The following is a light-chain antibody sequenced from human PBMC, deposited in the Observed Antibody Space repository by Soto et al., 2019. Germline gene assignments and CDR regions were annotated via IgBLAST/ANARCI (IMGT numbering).Light chain of an antibody. CDR3: TSSLSNSVVL. V-gene: IGLV2-14*03. Sequence: QSALTQPASVSGSPGQSITISCSGTSSDADDYNYVSWYQQHPGKAPKLMIYEVSQRLSGVSHRFSGSRSGYTASLTISGLQDEDEADYCTSSLSNSVVLFGGGTKVTVL. CDR1: SSDADDYNY. CDR2: EVS. J-gene: IGLJ3*02.